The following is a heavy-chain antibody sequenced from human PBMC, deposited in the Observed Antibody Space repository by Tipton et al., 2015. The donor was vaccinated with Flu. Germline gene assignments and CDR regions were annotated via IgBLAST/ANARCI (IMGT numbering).Heavy chain of an antibody. J-gene: IGHJ4*02. Sequence: QMQLVQSGAEVKKPGSSVKVSCKASGGTFSSYAISWVRQAPGQGLEWMGGIIPIFGTANYAQKFQGRVTITADESTSTAYMEPSSLRSEDTAVYYCARGDTYYYDSSGLPGYFDYWGQGTLVTVSS. D-gene: IGHD3-22*01. CDR2: IIPIFGTA. CDR1: GGTFSSYA. V-gene: IGHV1-69*01. CDR3: ARGDTYYYDSSGLPGYFDY.